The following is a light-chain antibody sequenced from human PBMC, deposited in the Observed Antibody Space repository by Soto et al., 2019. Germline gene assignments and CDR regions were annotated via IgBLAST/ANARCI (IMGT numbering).Light chain of an antibody. Sequence: QSALTQPASVSGSPGQSITISCTGTSSDVGSYDLVSWYQQHPGKAPKLIIYEGTKRPSGVSDRFSGSKSGNTASLTISGLQAEDEADYYCCSDAGDYVFGTGTKVTVL. J-gene: IGLJ1*01. CDR2: EGT. CDR1: SSDVGSYDL. CDR3: CSDAGDYV. V-gene: IGLV2-23*01.